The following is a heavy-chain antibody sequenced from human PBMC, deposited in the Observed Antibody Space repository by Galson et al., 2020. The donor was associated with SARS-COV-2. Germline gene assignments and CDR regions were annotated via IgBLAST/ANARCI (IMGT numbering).Heavy chain of an antibody. CDR3: ATDFAIFGVVILHY. J-gene: IGHJ4*02. CDR2: FDPEDGET. CDR1: GYTLTELS. V-gene: IGHV1-24*01. D-gene: IGHD3-3*01. Sequence: ASVKVSCKVSGYTLTELSMHWVRQAPGKGLEWMGGFDPEDGETIYAQKFQGRVTMTEDTSTDTAYMELSSLRSEDTAVYYCATDFAIFGVVILHYWGQGTLVTVTS.